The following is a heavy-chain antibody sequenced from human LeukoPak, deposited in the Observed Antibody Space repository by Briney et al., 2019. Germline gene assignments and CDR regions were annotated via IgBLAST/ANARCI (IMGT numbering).Heavy chain of an antibody. V-gene: IGHV1-2*02. Sequence: VASVTVSCKASGYTFTGYYMHWVRQAPGQGLEWMGWINPNSGGTNYAQKFQGRVTMTRDTSISTAYMELSRLRSDDTAVYYCARQSSGSCLEDWFDPWGQGTLVTVSS. J-gene: IGHJ5*02. D-gene: IGHD1-26*01. CDR1: GYTFTGYY. CDR2: INPNSGGT. CDR3: ARQSSGSCLEDWFDP.